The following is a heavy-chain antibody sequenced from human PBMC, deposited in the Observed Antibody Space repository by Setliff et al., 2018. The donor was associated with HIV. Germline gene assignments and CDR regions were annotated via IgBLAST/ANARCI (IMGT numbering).Heavy chain of an antibody. V-gene: IGHV3-11*04. Sequence: GGSLRLSCAASGFSFSDYYMNWIRQAPGKGLEWVSYISSSGSNRYYADSMKGRFTISRDNAKNSLYLQMNSLRAEDTAVFYCARIGTGHTTGFYYYYMDVWGKGTTVTVSS. CDR2: ISSSGSNR. J-gene: IGHJ6*03. CDR1: GFSFSDYY. CDR3: ARIGTGHTTGFYYYYMDV. D-gene: IGHD1-1*01.